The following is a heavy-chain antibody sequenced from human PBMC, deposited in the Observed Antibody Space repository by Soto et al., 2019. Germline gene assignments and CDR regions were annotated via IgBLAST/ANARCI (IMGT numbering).Heavy chain of an antibody. CDR1: GYTFSSYS. V-gene: IGHV3-21*01. CDR3: ARASMIVV. Sequence: VQLVQSGAEVKKPGASVKVSCKASGYTFSSYSMNWVRQAPGKGLEWVSSISSSSSYIYYADSVKGRFTISRDNAKNSLYLQMNSLRAEDTAVYYCARASMIVVWGQGTLVTVSS. CDR2: ISSSSSYI. D-gene: IGHD3-22*01. J-gene: IGHJ4*02.